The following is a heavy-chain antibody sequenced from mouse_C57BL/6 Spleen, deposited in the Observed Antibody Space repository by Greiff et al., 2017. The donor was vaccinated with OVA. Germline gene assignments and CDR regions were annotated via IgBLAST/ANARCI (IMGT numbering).Heavy chain of an antibody. Sequence: EVQVVESGGGLVQPGGSLSLSCAASGFTFTDYYMSWVRQPPGKALEWLGFIRNKANGYTTEYSASVKGRFTISRDNSQSILYLQMNALRAEDSATYYCARHSDGYYGWFAYWGQGTLVTVSA. CDR1: GFTFTDYY. CDR2: IRNKANGYTT. D-gene: IGHD2-3*01. V-gene: IGHV7-3*01. CDR3: ARHSDGYYGWFAY. J-gene: IGHJ3*01.